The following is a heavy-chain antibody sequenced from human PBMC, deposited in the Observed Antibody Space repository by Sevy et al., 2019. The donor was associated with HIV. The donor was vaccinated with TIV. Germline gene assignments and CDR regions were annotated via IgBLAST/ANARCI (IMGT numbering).Heavy chain of an antibody. CDR1: GFTFSSYW. Sequence: GGSLRLSCAASGFTFSSYWMHWVRQAPGKGLVWVSRINSDGSSTSYADSVKGRFTISRDNAKNTLYLQMNSLRAEDTAVYYCARDLPTSSGYYHDCMDVWGKGTTVTVSS. V-gene: IGHV3-74*01. CDR2: INSDGSST. CDR3: ARDLPTSSGYYHDCMDV. D-gene: IGHD3-22*01. J-gene: IGHJ6*04.